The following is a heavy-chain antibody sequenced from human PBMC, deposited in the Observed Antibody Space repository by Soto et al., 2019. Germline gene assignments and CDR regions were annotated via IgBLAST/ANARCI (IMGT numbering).Heavy chain of an antibody. J-gene: IGHJ4*02. V-gene: IGHV4-30-2*01. D-gene: IGHD3-10*01. CDR3: ARGSYGAGSDY. CDR2: VFHSGST. Sequence: QLQLQESGSGLVKPSQTLSLTCAVSGGSISSGGYSWSWIRQPPGKGLEWIGYVFHSGSTYYSPSIKSRVTISIDGSKNQFSLKLTSVTAADTAVYYCARGSYGAGSDYWGQGILVTVSS. CDR1: GGSISSGGYS.